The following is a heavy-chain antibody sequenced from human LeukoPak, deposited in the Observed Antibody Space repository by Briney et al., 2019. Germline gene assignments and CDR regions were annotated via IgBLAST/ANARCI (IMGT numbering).Heavy chain of an antibody. CDR2: INWNGGST. CDR1: GFTFEDYD. Sequence: GGSLRLSCAASGFTFEDYDMSWVRQAPGKGLEWVSDINWNGGSTDYADSVKGRFTISRDNVKNSLYLQMDSLRAEDTALYYCARGRIAARPHYFDYWGQGTLVTVSS. V-gene: IGHV3-20*04. CDR3: ARGRIAARPHYFDY. D-gene: IGHD6-6*01. J-gene: IGHJ4*02.